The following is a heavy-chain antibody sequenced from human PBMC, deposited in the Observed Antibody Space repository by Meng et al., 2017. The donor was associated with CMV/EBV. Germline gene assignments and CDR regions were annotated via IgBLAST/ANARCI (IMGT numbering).Heavy chain of an antibody. CDR3: ARECVSDDVVVPAGIMGASGWFDP. D-gene: IGHD2-2*02. CDR2: IYYSGST. CDR1: GGSISSSSYY. V-gene: IGHV4-39*02. Sequence: SETLSLTCTVSGGSISSSSYYWGWIRQPPGKGLEWIGSIYYSGSTYYNPSLKSRVTISVDTSKNQFSLKLSSVTAADTAVYFCARECVSDDVVVPAGIMGASGWFDPWGQGTLVTVSS. J-gene: IGHJ5*01.